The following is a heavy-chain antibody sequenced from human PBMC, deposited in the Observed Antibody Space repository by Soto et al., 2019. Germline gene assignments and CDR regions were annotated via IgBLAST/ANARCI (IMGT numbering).Heavy chain of an antibody. CDR3: ARVGDGYSSSSTDY. V-gene: IGHV3-7*05. Sequence: EVQLVESGGGLVQPGGSLRLSCTASGFTFRTYWMSWVRQAPGKGLEWVANIKEDGSGKYYVDSVKGRFTISRDNAKNSLYLQMNSLRAEDTAVYYCARVGDGYSSSSTDYRGQGTLVTVSS. CDR2: IKEDGSGK. J-gene: IGHJ4*02. CDR1: GFTFRTYW. D-gene: IGHD6-6*01.